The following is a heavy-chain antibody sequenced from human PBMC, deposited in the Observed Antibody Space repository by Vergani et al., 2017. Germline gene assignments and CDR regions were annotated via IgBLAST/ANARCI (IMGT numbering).Heavy chain of an antibody. D-gene: IGHD6-13*01. CDR2: ISWNGGTT. J-gene: IGHJ4*02. CDR3: AKVLDDSSSWYGGFDY. V-gene: IGHV3-20*04. Sequence: EVQLVESGGGVVRPGGSLRLSCVASGFNFDDHGMTWVRQAPGKGLEWVSGISWNGGTTGYAESVKGRFTISRDSASKSLYLQMNSLRAEDTAVYYCAKVLDDSSSWYGGFDYWGQGTLVTVSS. CDR1: GFNFDDHG.